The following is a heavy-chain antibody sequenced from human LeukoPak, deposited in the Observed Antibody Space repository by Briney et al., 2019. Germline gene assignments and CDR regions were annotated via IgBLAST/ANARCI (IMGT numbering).Heavy chain of an antibody. CDR3: ARIRSVYYYYMDV. Sequence: ASVKVSCKASGYTLTGYYMHWVRQAPGQGLEWMGWINPNSGGTNYAQKFQGRVTMTRDTSISTAYMELSSLRSDDTAVYYCARIRSVYYYYMDVWGKGTTVTISS. CDR1: GYTLTGYY. CDR2: INPNSGGT. J-gene: IGHJ6*03. V-gene: IGHV1-2*02.